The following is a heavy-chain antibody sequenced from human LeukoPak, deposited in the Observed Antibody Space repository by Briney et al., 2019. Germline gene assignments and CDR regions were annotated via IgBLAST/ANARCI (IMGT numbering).Heavy chain of an antibody. V-gene: IGHV4-59*11. CDR3: AREGGYDSGIDY. Sequence: KPSETLSLTCTVSGGSISSHYWSWIRQPPGKGLEWIGYIYYSGSTNYNPSLKSRVTISVDTSKNQFSLKLSSVTAADTAVYYCAREGGYDSGIDYWGQGTLVTVSS. D-gene: IGHD5-12*01. CDR2: IYYSGST. CDR1: GGSISSHY. J-gene: IGHJ4*02.